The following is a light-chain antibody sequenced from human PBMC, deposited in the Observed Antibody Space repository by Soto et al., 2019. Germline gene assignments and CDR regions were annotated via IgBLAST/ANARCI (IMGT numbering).Light chain of an antibody. CDR3: QQRFDWPKIT. CDR2: AAS. Sequence: IVMKQSPATLSVTPGERATLSCRASQSVSSNLAWYQQKPGQAPRLLIYAASTRATGIPARFSGSGSGTEFTLTISRLEPEDFAVYYCQQRFDWPKITFGQGTRLEIK. J-gene: IGKJ5*01. CDR1: QSVSSN. V-gene: IGKV3-15*01.